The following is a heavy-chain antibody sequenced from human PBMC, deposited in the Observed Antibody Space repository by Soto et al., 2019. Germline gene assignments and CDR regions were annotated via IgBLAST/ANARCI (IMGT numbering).Heavy chain of an antibody. D-gene: IGHD3-22*01. CDR1: GGTFSSYA. CDR3: ARADIVVVITTIYYYGMDV. CDR2: IIPIFCTA. Sequence: ASVKVSCKASGGTFSSYAISWVRQAPGQGLEWMGGIIPIFCTANYAQKFQGRVTITADESTSTAYMELSSLRSEDTAVYYCARADIVVVITTIYYYGMDVWGQGTTVTVSS. J-gene: IGHJ6*02. V-gene: IGHV1-69*13.